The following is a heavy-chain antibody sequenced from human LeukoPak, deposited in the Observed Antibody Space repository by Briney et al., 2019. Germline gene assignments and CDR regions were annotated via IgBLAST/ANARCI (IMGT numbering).Heavy chain of an antibody. D-gene: IGHD2-2*01. V-gene: IGHV1-2*02. CDR2: IKPNSGDT. CDR1: GFTLTDY. Sequence: GASVKVSCTASGFTLTDYIHWVRQDPRQGLQWMGWIKPNSGDTDYAQKFQGRVTMTRDTSISTVYMELSSLRSADTAVYYCARADSVPAGDYHYWYMDVWGKGTMVTVSS. CDR3: ARADSVPAGDYHYWYMDV. J-gene: IGHJ6*03.